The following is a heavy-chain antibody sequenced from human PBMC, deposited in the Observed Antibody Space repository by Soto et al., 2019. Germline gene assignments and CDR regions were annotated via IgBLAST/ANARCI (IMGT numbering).Heavy chain of an antibody. CDR2: ISGSGGST. V-gene: IGHV3-23*01. Sequence: EVQLLESGGGLVQPGGSLRLSCAASGFTFSSYAMSWVRQAPGMGLEWVSGISGSGGSTYYADSVKGRFTISRDNSKNTLYLQMNRLRAEDTAVYYCAKDRIALAGCPPYYWGQGTLVTVSS. J-gene: IGHJ4*02. D-gene: IGHD6-19*01. CDR3: AKDRIALAGCPPYY. CDR1: GFTFSSYA.